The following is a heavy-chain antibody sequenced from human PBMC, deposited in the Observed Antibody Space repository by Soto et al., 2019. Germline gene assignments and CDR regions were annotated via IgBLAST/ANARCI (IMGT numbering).Heavy chain of an antibody. CDR3: ARGGQDFWSGPFDY. CDR2: IDNSGST. Sequence: SETLSLTCTVSGGSISNYFCNWIRQPAGKGLEWIGRIDNSGSTNYNPSLKSRITMSADTSRNQFSPKLNSVTAADTAVYYCARGGQDFWSGPFDYWGQGALVTSPQ. J-gene: IGHJ4*02. CDR1: GGSISNYF. D-gene: IGHD3-3*01. V-gene: IGHV4-4*07.